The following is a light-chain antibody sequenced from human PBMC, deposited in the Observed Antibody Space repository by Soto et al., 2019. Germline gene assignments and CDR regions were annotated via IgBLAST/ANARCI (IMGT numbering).Light chain of an antibody. CDR1: QSLLHRSGYNY. CDR3: QNYNSAPFT. CDR2: SGS. Sequence: DIVMTQSPLSLPVTPGEPASISCVSSQSLLHRSGYNYVDWYLQKPGHSPQLLIYSGSRRASGVPDRFSGSGSGTDFTLTISSLQPEDVATYYCQNYNSAPFTFGPGTKVDIK. J-gene: IGKJ3*01. V-gene: IGKV2-28*01.